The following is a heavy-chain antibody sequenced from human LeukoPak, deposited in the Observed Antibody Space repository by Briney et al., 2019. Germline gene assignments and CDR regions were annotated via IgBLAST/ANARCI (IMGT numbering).Heavy chain of an antibody. V-gene: IGHV3-74*01. Sequence: PGGSLRLSCAASGFTFSSYWMHWVRQAPGKGLVWVSRISSDGSSTTNADSVMGRFTISRDNAKNTLYLQMNSLRGEDTAVYYCVRDGDGEVEFDYWGQGTLVTVSS. D-gene: IGHD4-17*01. CDR2: ISSDGSST. J-gene: IGHJ4*02. CDR3: VRDGDGEVEFDY. CDR1: GFTFSSYW.